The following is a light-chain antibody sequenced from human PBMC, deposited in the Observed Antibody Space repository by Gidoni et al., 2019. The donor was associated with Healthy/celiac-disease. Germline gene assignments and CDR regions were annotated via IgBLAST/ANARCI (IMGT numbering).Light chain of an antibody. CDR3: QQYNSYPWT. CDR2: KAS. J-gene: IGKJ1*01. CDR1: QSISSW. V-gene: IGKV1-5*03. Sequence: DIHMTQSPSTLSASVGDRVTITSRASQSISSWLAWYQQKPGKAPKLLIYKASSLESGVPSRFSGSGSGTEFTLTISSLQPDDFATYYCQQYNSYPWTFGQGTKVEIK.